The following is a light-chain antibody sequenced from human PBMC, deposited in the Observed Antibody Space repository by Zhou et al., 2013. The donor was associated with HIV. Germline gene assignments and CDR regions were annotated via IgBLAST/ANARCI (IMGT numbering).Light chain of an antibody. CDR2: DAS. J-gene: IGKJ5*01. V-gene: IGKV3-15*01. CDR3: QQYQDWPIT. Sequence: EIVMTQSAATLSVSPGERPTLSCRASQNIATNLAWYQQKPGRAPRLLIYDASTRATGIPVRFSGSGSGTEFTLTINSMQSEDFAVYYCQQYQDWPITFGQGTRLEIK. CDR1: QNIATN.